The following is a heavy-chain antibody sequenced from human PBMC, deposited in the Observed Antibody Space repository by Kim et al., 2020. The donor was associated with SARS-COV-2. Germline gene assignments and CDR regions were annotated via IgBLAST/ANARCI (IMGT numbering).Heavy chain of an antibody. CDR1: GFTFSSYA. CDR2: ISGSGGST. CDR3: AKDTYYYDSSGYYYRAGDAFDI. Sequence: GGSLRLSCAASGFTFSSYAMSWVRQAPGKGLEWVSAISGSGGSTYYADSVKGRFTISRDNSKNTLYLQMNSLRAEDTAVYYCAKDTYYYDSSGYYYRAGDAFDIWGQGTMVTVSS. D-gene: IGHD3-22*01. V-gene: IGHV3-23*01. J-gene: IGHJ3*02.